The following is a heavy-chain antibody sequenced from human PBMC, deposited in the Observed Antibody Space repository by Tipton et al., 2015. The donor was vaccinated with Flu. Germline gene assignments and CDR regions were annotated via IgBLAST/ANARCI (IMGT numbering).Heavy chain of an antibody. CDR1: GFTFSDYY. Sequence: SLRLSCAASGFTFSDYYMSWIRQAPGKGLEWVSYISSSGSTIYYADSVKGRFTISRDNAKNSLYLQMNSLRAEDTAVYYCARDWSSYGSGKAGWDYFYGMDVWGQGTTVTVSS. V-gene: IGHV3-11*01. D-gene: IGHD3-10*01. CDR2: ISSSGSTI. J-gene: IGHJ6*02. CDR3: ARDWSSYGSGKAGWDYFYGMDV.